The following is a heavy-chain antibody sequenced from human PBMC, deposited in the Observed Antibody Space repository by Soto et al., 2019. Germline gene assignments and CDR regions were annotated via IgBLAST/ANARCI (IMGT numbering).Heavy chain of an antibody. CDR2: IYYSGIT. J-gene: IGHJ4*02. V-gene: IGHV4-59*01. Sequence: PSETLSLTCTVSGGSISSYYWSWIRQPPGKGLEWIGYIYYSGITNYNPSLKSRVTISVDTSKNQFSLKLSSVTAADTAVYYCARDSSSSGIDYWGQGTLITVSS. D-gene: IGHD6-6*01. CDR1: GGSISSYY. CDR3: ARDSSSSGIDY.